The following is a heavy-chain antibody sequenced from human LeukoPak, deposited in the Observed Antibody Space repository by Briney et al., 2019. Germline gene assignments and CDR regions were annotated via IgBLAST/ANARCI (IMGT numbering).Heavy chain of an antibody. CDR2: TYYSGSA. CDR1: GFTFSSYS. Sequence: GSLRLSCAASGFTFSSYSMNWVRQAPGKGLEWTAYTYYSGSAYYSPSLKSRVSISVDTSKNQFSLKLSSVTAADTAVYYCARSPSKKTVGSYFDYWGQGSLVTVSS. D-gene: IGHD4-23*01. J-gene: IGHJ4*02. CDR3: ARSPSKKTVGSYFDY. V-gene: IGHV4-59*06.